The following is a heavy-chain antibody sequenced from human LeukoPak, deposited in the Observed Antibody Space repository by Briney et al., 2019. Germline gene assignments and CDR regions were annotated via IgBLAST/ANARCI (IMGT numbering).Heavy chain of an antibody. CDR2: ISSSGSTI. J-gene: IGHJ4*02. CDR3: ARGTYYGDLFDY. V-gene: IGHV3-48*03. D-gene: IGHD4-17*01. CDR1: GFTFSSYE. Sequence: GGPLRLSCAASGFTFSSYEMNWVRQAPGKGLEWVSYISSSGSTIYYADSVKGRFTISRGNSKNTLYLQMNSLRAEDTAVYYCARGTYYGDLFDYWGQGTLVTVSS.